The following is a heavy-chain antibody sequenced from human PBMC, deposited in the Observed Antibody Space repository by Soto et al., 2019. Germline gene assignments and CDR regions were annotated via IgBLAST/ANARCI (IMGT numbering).Heavy chain of an antibody. V-gene: IGHV1-18*01. CDR1: GYIFTTYG. J-gene: IGHJ6*02. CDR3: ARDRPPGSLYGMDA. Sequence: QIQLVQFGGEVARPGASVTVSCEASGYIFTTYGLSWVRQTPAHGLEWMGWISADSGYTQYAQFFQGRVTMTRDTSGNTGYMTLRDLTSDDTGIYYCARDRPPGSLYGMDAWGQGTAVTVSS. CDR2: ISADSGYT.